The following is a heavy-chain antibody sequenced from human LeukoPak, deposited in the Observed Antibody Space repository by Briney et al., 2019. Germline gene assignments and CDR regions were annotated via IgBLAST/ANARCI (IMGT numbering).Heavy chain of an antibody. D-gene: IGHD3-16*02. J-gene: IGHJ5*02. CDR1: GFTFSSYG. V-gene: IGHV3-23*01. CDR2: ISGSGGST. CDR3: AKGGYVWGSYRHNWFDP. Sequence: GGSLRLSCAASGFTFSSYGMSWVRQAPGKGLEWVSAISGSGGSTYYADSVKGRFTISRDNSKNTLYLQMNSLRAEDTAVYYCAKGGYVWGSYRHNWFDPWGQGTLVTVSS.